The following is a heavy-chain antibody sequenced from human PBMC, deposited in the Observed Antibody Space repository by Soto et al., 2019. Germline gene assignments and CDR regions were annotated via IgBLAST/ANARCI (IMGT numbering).Heavy chain of an antibody. V-gene: IGHV4-39*01. D-gene: IGHD3-3*01. CDR2: IYYSGST. CDR3: VALFGVVIIRDY. Sequence: QLQLQESGPGLVKPSETLSLTCTVSGGSISSSSYYWGWIRQPPGKGLEWIGSIYYSGSTYYNPSLKSRVTISVDTSKNQFSLKLSSVTAADTAVYYCVALFGVVIIRDYWGQGTLVTVSS. J-gene: IGHJ4*02. CDR1: GGSISSSSYY.